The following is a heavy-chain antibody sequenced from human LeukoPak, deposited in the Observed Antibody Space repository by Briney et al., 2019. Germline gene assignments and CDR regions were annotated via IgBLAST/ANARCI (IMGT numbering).Heavy chain of an antibody. CDR1: GFTVSRNY. D-gene: IGHD3-10*01. V-gene: IGHV3-23*01. Sequence: GGSLRLSCAASGFTVSRNYMSWVRQAPGKGLEWVSAISGSGGRTYYADSVKGRFTISRDNSKNTLYLQMNSLTAEDTAVHYCVRAHHPGGWFDPWGQGTLVTVSS. CDR3: VRAHHPGGWFDP. J-gene: IGHJ5*02. CDR2: ISGSGGRT.